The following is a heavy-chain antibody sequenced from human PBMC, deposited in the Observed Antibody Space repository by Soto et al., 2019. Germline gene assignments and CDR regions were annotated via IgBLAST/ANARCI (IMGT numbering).Heavy chain of an antibody. CDR1: GFTFDDYA. Sequence: GGSLRLSCAASGFTFDDYAMHWVRQAPGKGLEWVSGISWNSGSIGYADSVKGRFTIPRDNAKNSLYLQMNSLRAEDTALYYCAKDMRSRVYSSSEIDYWGQGTLVTVSS. CDR3: AKDMRSRVYSSSEIDY. V-gene: IGHV3-9*01. J-gene: IGHJ4*02. CDR2: ISWNSGSI. D-gene: IGHD6-6*01.